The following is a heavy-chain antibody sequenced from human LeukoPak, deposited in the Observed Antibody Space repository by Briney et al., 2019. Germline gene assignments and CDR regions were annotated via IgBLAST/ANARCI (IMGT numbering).Heavy chain of an antibody. CDR1: GYTFTGYY. CDR2: INPNSGGT. Sequence: GASVKVSCKASGYTFTGYYMHWVRQAPGQGLEWMGWINPNSGGTNYAQKFQGRVTMTRDTSISTAYMELSRLRSDDTAVYYCARDPTTTVINEGVGFDPWGQGTLVTVSS. CDR3: ARDPTTTVINEGVGFDP. V-gene: IGHV1-2*02. D-gene: IGHD4-11*01. J-gene: IGHJ5*02.